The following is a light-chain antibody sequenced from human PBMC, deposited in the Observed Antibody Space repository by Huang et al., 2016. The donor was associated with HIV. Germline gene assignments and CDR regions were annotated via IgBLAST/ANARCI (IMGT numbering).Light chain of an antibody. CDR3: QQYGSSRT. J-gene: IGKJ1*01. CDR1: QSVSSSY. Sequence: EIVLTQSPGTLSLSPGERATLSCRASQSVSSSYLAWYQQKPGQAPRLRIYGASSRATGIPDRFSGSGSGTDFTLTISRLEPEDFAVYYCQQYGSSRTFGQETKVEIK. CDR2: GAS. V-gene: IGKV3-20*01.